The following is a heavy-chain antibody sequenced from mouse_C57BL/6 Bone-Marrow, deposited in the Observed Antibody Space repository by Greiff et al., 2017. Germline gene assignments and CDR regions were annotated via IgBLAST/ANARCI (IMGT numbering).Heavy chain of an antibody. Sequence: QVQLQQSGAELAKPGASVKLSCKASGYTFTSYWMHWVKQRPGQGLEWIGYINPSSGYTKYNQKFKDKATLTADKSSSTAYMQLSSLTYEDSAVYYCARDPYYYGSSYDYWYFDVWGTGTTVTLSS. D-gene: IGHD1-1*01. CDR3: ARDPYYYGSSYDYWYFDV. CDR1: GYTFTSYW. CDR2: INPSSGYT. V-gene: IGHV1-7*01. J-gene: IGHJ1*03.